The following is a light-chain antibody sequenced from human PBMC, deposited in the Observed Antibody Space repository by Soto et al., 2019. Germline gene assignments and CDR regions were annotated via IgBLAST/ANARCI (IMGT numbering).Light chain of an antibody. CDR2: QVS. CDR3: SSYTTSTTVV. CDR1: SSDVGNYNY. Sequence: QSALTQPASVSGCPGQSITISCTGTSSDVGNYNYVSWYQQHPGKAPKLMIYQVSNRPSGVSNRFSGSKSGNTASLTISGLQAEDEADYYCSSYTTSTTVVFGGGTKLTVL. J-gene: IGLJ2*01. V-gene: IGLV2-14*01.